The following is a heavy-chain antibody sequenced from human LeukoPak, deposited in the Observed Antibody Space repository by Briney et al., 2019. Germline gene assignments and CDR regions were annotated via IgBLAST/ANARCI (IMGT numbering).Heavy chain of an antibody. V-gene: IGHV3-30*02. D-gene: IGHD3-16*02. J-gene: IGHJ6*03. CDR1: GFTFSSYG. CDR3: ARRSYRGVIGLYYYYMDV. Sequence: GGSLRLSCAASGFTFSSYGMHWVRQAPGKGLEWVAFIRYDGSNKYYADSVKGRFTISRDNSKNTLYLQMNSLRAEDTAVYYCARRSYRGVIGLYYYYMDVWGKGTPVTVSS. CDR2: IRYDGSNK.